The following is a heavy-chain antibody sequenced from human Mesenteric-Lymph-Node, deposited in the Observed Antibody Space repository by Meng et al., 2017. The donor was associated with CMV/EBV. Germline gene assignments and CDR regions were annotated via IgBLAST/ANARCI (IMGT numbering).Heavy chain of an antibody. D-gene: IGHD1-26*01. CDR1: CIPFNHYL. CDR2: INPAGITP. Sequence: CHASCIPFNHYLMHWVRQAPGKGLVLVSRINPAGITPDYAASVKGRFTVARDNAQNTLYLQMNSLRDEDTAVYYCAKGVSSSGPGDYWGQGALVTVSS. V-gene: IGHV3-74*01. CDR3: AKGVSSSGPGDY. J-gene: IGHJ4*02.